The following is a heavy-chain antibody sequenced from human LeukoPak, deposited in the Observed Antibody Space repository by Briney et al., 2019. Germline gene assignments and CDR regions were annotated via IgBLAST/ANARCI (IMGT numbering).Heavy chain of an antibody. J-gene: IGHJ4*02. V-gene: IGHV5-51*01. CDR2: IYPGDSDT. Sequence: GESLKTSCKGSGYSFTSYWIGWVRQMPGKGLEWMGIIYPGDSDTRYSPSFQGQVTISADKSISTAYLQWSSLKASDTAMYYCARSPESVYNWNDIGYDYWGQGTLVTVSS. CDR3: ARSPESVYNWNDIGYDY. CDR1: GYSFTSYW. D-gene: IGHD1-1*01.